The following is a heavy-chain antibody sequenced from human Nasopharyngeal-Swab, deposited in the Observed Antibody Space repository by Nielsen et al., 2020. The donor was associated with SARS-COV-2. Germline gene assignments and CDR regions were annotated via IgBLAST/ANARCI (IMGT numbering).Heavy chain of an antibody. CDR2: MSTFGGTI. D-gene: IGHD5-12*01. Sequence: GGSLRLSCAASGFTFSDYYMTWIRQAPGEGLEWVSYMSTFGGTIYYADSVKGRFTISRDNAKNSLYLQMNSLRVEDTAIYYCAKDRDSGDDSDDYYHYYGMDVWGQGTTVTVFS. CDR3: AKDRDSGDDSDDYYHYYGMDV. V-gene: IGHV3-11*01. CDR1: GFTFSDYY. J-gene: IGHJ6*02.